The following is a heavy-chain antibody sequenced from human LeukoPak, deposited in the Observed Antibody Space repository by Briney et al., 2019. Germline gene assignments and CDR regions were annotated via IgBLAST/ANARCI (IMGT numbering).Heavy chain of an antibody. J-gene: IGHJ4*02. CDR1: GLTFSSYA. D-gene: IGHD3-22*01. Sequence: PGGSLRLSCAASGLTFSSYAMSWVRQAPGKGLEWVSAISGSGGSTYYADSVKGRFTISRDNSKNTLYLQMNSLRAEDTAVYYCAKVQDYYDSSGYLIALDYWGQGTLVTVSS. CDR2: ISGSGGST. CDR3: AKVQDYYDSSGYLIALDY. V-gene: IGHV3-23*01.